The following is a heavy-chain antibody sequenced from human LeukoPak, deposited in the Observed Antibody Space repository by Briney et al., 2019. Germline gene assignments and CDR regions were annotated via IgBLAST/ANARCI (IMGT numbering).Heavy chain of an antibody. CDR1: GGSISSSSYY. Sequence: SETQSLICTLSGGSISSSSYYWGWIRQPPGKGLEWIGSIYYSGSTYYNPSLKSRVTISVDTSKNQFSLKLSSVTAADTAVYYCARHQRWELGFVYWGQGTLVTVSS. J-gene: IGHJ4*02. CDR2: IYYSGST. D-gene: IGHD1-26*01. CDR3: ARHQRWELGFVY. V-gene: IGHV4-39*01.